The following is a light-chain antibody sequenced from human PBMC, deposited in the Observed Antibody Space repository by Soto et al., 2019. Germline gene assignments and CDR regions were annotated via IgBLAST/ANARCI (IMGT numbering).Light chain of an antibody. CDR2: GNS. CDR1: SSKIGAGYD. V-gene: IGLV1-40*01. Sequence: QSVLTQPPSVSGAPGQRVTIPCPGSSSKIGAGYDVHWYQQLPGTAPKLLIYGNSNRPSGVPDRFSGSKSGTSASLAITGLQAEDEADYYCQSYDSSLSGSYVFGTGTKVTVL. CDR3: QSYDSSLSGSYV. J-gene: IGLJ1*01.